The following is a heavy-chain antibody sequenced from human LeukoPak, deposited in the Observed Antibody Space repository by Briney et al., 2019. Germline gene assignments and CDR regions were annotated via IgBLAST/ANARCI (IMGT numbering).Heavy chain of an antibody. CDR2: IYTSGST. V-gene: IGHV4-4*09. Sequence: SETLSLTCTVSGGSISSYYWSWIRQPPGKGLEWIGYIYTSGSTNYNPSLKSRVTISVDTSKNQFSLKLSSVTAADTAVYYYARAYSSSWYDYWGQGTLVTVSS. CDR3: ARAYSSSWYDY. D-gene: IGHD6-13*01. J-gene: IGHJ4*02. CDR1: GGSISSYY.